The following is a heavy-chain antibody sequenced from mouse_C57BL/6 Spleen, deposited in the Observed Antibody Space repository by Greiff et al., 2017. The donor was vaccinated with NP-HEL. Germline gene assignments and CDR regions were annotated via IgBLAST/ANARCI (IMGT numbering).Heavy chain of an antibody. D-gene: IGHD1-1*01. V-gene: IGHV14-4*01. CDR2: IDPENGDT. CDR1: GFNIKDDY. J-gene: IGHJ2*01. Sequence: VQLQQSGAELVRPGASVKLSCTASGFNIKDDYMHWVKQRPEQGLEWIGWIDPENGDTEYASKFQGKATITADTSSNTAYLQLRSLTSEDTAVYYCTTPDYGNYWGQGTTLTVSS. CDR3: TTPDYGNY.